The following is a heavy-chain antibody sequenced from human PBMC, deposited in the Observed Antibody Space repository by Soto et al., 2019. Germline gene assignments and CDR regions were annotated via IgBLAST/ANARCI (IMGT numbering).Heavy chain of an antibody. J-gene: IGHJ4*02. D-gene: IGHD3-10*01. CDR1: GFTFSSYA. CDR3: AKDLFFTMVRGVGYYFDY. CDR2: ISGSGGST. V-gene: IGHV3-23*01. Sequence: GGSLRLSCAASGFTFSSYAMSWVRQAPGKGLEWVSAISGSGGSTYYADSVKGRLTIPRDNSKNTLYLQMNSLGAEDTAVYYCAKDLFFTMVRGVGYYFDYWGQGTLVTVSS.